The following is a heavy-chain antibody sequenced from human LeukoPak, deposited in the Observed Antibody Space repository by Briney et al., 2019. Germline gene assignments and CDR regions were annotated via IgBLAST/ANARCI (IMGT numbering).Heavy chain of an antibody. Sequence: PGGSLRLSCAVSGLTFSNAWMSWVRQAPGKGLEWVSAISGSGGSTYYADSVKGRFTISRDNSKNTLYLQMNSLRAEDTAVYYCAKGFLGGWYYFDYWGQGTLVTVSS. CDR3: AKGFLGGWYYFDY. D-gene: IGHD6-19*01. CDR1: GLTFSNAW. J-gene: IGHJ4*01. CDR2: ISGSGGST. V-gene: IGHV3-23*01.